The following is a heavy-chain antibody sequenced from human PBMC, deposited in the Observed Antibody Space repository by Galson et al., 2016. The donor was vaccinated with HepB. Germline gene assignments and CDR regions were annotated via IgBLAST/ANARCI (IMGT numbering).Heavy chain of an antibody. Sequence: SLRLSCAASGFTFGDYYMSWIRQAPGKGLEWISYISGSGSTIYHADSVKGRFTISRDNAKNSLYLQMTSLRAEDTAVYYCARGAGELLDYGMDVWGQGTTVTVSS. J-gene: IGHJ6*02. CDR3: ARGAGELLDYGMDV. V-gene: IGHV3-11*01. D-gene: IGHD1-26*01. CDR1: GFTFGDYY. CDR2: ISGSGSTI.